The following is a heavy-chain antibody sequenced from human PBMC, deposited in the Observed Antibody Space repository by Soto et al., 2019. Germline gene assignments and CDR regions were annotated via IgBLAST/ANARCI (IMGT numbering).Heavy chain of an antibody. J-gene: IGHJ6*02. D-gene: IGHD6-13*01. CDR2: IYHSGST. CDR1: GGSISSGGYS. Sequence: SETLSLTCAVSGGSISSGGYSWSWIRQPPGKGLEWIGYIYHSGSTYYNPSLKSRVTISVDRSKNQFSLKLSSVTAADTAVYYCARGGIAAAVRYYYYGMDVSGQGTTVTVSS. CDR3: ARGGIAAAVRYYYYGMDV. V-gene: IGHV4-30-2*01.